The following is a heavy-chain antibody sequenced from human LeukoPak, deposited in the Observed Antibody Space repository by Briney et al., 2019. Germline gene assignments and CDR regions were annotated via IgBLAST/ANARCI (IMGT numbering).Heavy chain of an antibody. CDR2: IDPSDSYT. Sequence: GESLRISCKGSGYSFTTYWISWGRQMPGEGLEWMGRIDPSDSYTNYSPSFQGHVPISAHTPISTASVKWSSLKAPHTAMYYCANWGAGGDFDVWGQGTTVTVSS. V-gene: IGHV5-10-1*01. CDR3: ANWGAGGDFDV. J-gene: IGHJ6*02. CDR1: GYSFTTYW. D-gene: IGHD7-27*01.